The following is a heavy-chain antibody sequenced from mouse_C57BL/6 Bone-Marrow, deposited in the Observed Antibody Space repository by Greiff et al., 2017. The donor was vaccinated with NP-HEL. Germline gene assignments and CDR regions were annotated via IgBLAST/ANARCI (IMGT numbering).Heavy chain of an antibody. CDR2: IDPENGDT. Sequence: EVKMMESGAELVRPGASVKLSCTASGFNIKDDYMHWVKQRPEQGLEWIGWIDPENGDTEYASKFQGKATITADTSSNTAYLQLSSLTSEDTAVYYCTIHYYGSSYYWGQGTTLTVSS. V-gene: IGHV14-4*01. CDR3: TIHYYGSSYY. J-gene: IGHJ2*01. D-gene: IGHD1-1*01. CDR1: GFNIKDDY.